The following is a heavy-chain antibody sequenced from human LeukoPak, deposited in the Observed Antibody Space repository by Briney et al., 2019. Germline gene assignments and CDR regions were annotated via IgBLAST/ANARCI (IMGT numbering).Heavy chain of an antibody. Sequence: PSETLSLTCTVSGGSISGYYWTWIRQPPGKGLEYIGYIYYSGSTHHNPSLKSRVTISVDTSKNQFSLKLSSVTAADTAVYYCARGRYTFDYWGQGTLVTVSS. V-gene: IGHV4-59*01. J-gene: IGHJ4*02. CDR2: IYYSGST. CDR3: ARGRYTFDY. CDR1: GGSISGYY. D-gene: IGHD1-1*01.